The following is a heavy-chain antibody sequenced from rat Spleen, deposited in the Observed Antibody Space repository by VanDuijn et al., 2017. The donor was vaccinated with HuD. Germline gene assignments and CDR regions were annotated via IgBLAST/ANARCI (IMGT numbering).Heavy chain of an antibody. V-gene: IGHV5-31*01. CDR2: ISIDSGRT. Sequence: EVQLVESGGGLVQPGGSLKLSCVASGFTFNNYWMTWVRQAPGKGLVWVASISIDSGRTYYGDSVKGRFTISRDNAKSTLYLQMDSLRSEDTATYYCARHGEQLFDYWGQGVMVTVSS. CDR1: GFTFNNYW. CDR3: ARHGEQLFDY. J-gene: IGHJ2*01. D-gene: IGHD1-2*01.